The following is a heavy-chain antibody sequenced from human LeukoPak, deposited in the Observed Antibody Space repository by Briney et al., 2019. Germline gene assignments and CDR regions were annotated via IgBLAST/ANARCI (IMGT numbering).Heavy chain of an antibody. D-gene: IGHD6-13*01. CDR2: ITGSSSSYI. CDR1: GFPFGAIA. J-gene: IGHJ4*02. Sequence: PGGPLNPSVPAPGFPFGAIAMNWSAKPQGKGLSWSPSITGSSSSYIYYADSVKGRFTISRDNAKNSLYLQMNSLRAEDTAVYYCARDKAHLSAAGLDYWGQGTLVTVSS. V-gene: IGHV3-21*01. CDR3: ARDKAHLSAAGLDY.